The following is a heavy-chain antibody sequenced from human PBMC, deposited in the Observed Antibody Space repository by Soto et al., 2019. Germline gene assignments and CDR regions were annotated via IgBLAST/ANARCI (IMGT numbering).Heavy chain of an antibody. CDR3: ARGGMTIYYYDMDV. V-gene: IGHV1-3*01. D-gene: IGHD3-3*01. CDR2: IHAGNGNT. CDR1: GYTFTNYA. J-gene: IGHJ6*02. Sequence: ASVKVSCKASGYTFTNYAIHWVRQAPGQRLEWMGWIHAGNGNTKYSQKFQGRVTIIRDTSASTAYMELSSLRSEDTAVYYCARGGMTIYYYDMDVWGQGTTVTVSS.